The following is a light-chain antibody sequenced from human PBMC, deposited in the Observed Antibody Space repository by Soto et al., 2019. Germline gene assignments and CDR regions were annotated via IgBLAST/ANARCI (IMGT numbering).Light chain of an antibody. J-gene: IGLJ2*01. CDR2: YDS. CDR3: QVRDSSSD. CDR1: NIGSKS. V-gene: IGLV3-21*04. Sequence: SYELTQPPSVSVAPGKTARITCGGNNIGSKSVHWYQQKPGQAPVLVIYYDSDRPSGIPERFSGSNSGNTATLTISRVEAGDEADYYCQVRDSSSDFGGGTKVTVL.